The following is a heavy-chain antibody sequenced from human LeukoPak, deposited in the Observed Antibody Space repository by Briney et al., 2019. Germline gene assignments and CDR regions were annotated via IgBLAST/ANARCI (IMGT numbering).Heavy chain of an antibody. D-gene: IGHD3-3*01. Sequence: ASVKVSCKASGYTFTSYGISWVRQAPGQGLEWMGWISAYNGNTNYAQKLQGRVTMTTDTSTSTAYMELRSLRSDDTAVYYCARDRGLSLYDFWSGYPWFDPWGQGTLVTVS. CDR3: ARDRGLSLYDFWSGYPWFDP. CDR2: ISAYNGNT. J-gene: IGHJ5*02. V-gene: IGHV1-18*01. CDR1: GYTFTSYG.